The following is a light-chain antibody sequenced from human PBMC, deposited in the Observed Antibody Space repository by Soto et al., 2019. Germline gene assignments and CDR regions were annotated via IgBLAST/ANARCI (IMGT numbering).Light chain of an antibody. J-gene: IGKJ4*01. V-gene: IGKV3D-15*01. CDR1: QSISTN. Sequence: ETVITQTPATLSVSPGDSATLSCRASQSISTNLAWYQQKPGQAPRLLIYDASTRATGIPAGFSGSGSGTEFTLTISSLLCEDCAVYSCQQYNNWPLTFGGGNKVEI. CDR3: QQYNNWPLT. CDR2: DAS.